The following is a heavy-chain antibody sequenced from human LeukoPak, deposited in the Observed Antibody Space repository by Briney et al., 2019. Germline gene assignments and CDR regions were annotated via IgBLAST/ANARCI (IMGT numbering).Heavy chain of an antibody. Sequence: PSETLSLTCTVSGGSISSYYWGWIRQPPGKGLEWIGSIYYSGSTHYNPSLKSRVTISLDTSKNQLSLKLTSVTAADTAVYYCARRGSSSWYFDSWGQGTLVPVSS. J-gene: IGHJ4*02. CDR2: IYYSGST. V-gene: IGHV4-39*01. CDR3: ARRGSSSWYFDS. D-gene: IGHD6-13*01. CDR1: GGSISSYY.